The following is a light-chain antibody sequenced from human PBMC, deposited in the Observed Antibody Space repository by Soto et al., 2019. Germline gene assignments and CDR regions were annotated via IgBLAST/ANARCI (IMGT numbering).Light chain of an antibody. V-gene: IGKV1-5*03. J-gene: IGKJ1*01. CDR1: QTVNVF. Sequence: DIQMTQSHSTVSASVGDRVTITCRASQTVNVFLAWYQQKPGKAPKLLIQKASTLETGVPSRFSGSGSGTDFALTISGLQPDDFATYYCQQYNTYSWTFGQGTKVDIK. CDR2: KAS. CDR3: QQYNTYSWT.